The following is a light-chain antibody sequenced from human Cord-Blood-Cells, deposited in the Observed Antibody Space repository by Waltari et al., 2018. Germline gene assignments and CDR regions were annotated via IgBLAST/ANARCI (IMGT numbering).Light chain of an antibody. CDR2: AAS. CDR1: QSISSY. J-gene: IGKJ2*01. V-gene: IGKV1-39*01. CDR3: QQSYSTHYT. Sequence: IQMIQSPSSLSASVGDRDTITCRARQSISSYLNWYQQKPGKAPKLLIYAASSLQIGVPSRFSGSGSGTDFTLTISSLQPEDVGTYYCQQSYSTHYTFGQGTKLEI.